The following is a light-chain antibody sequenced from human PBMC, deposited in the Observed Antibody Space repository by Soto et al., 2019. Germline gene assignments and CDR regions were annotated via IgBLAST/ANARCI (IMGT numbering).Light chain of an antibody. J-gene: IGKJ1*01. CDR1: QSVSNN. CDR3: QQYNNWHPTRT. V-gene: IGKV3-15*01. CDR2: GAS. Sequence: EMVLTQSPGTLSLSPGERATLSCRTSQSVSNNYLAWYQQKPGQAPRLLIYGASTRATGIPARFSGSGSGTEFTLTISSLQSEDFAVYYCQQYNNWHPTRTFGQGTKVDIK.